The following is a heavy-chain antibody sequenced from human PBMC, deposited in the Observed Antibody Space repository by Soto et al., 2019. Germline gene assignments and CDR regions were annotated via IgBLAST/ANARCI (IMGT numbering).Heavy chain of an antibody. CDR2: ISTRGEV. D-gene: IGHD2-21*02. Sequence: LRLSCAASGFSFSTYSMNWVRQAPGKGLEWVSSISTRGEVYYADSVKGRFTISRDNSKNSVSLQMNSLRGDDTAVYYCAREETAWPLAYGLDVWGQGTTVTVSS. J-gene: IGHJ6*02. CDR3: AREETAWPLAYGLDV. V-gene: IGHV3-21*01. CDR1: GFSFSTYS.